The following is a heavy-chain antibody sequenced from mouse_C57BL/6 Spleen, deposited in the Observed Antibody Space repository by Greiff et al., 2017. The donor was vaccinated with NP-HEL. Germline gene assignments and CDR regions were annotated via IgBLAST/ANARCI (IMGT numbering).Heavy chain of an antibody. CDR2: ISDGGSYT. V-gene: IGHV5-4*01. Sequence: DVMLVESGGGLVKPGGSLKLSCAASGFTFSSYAMSWVRQTPEKRLEWVATISDGGSYTYYPDNVKGRFTISRDNAKNNLYLQMSHLKSEDTAMYYCARDQNSNYGFAYWGQGTLVTVSA. J-gene: IGHJ3*01. CDR3: ARDQNSNYGFAY. D-gene: IGHD2-5*01. CDR1: GFTFSSYA.